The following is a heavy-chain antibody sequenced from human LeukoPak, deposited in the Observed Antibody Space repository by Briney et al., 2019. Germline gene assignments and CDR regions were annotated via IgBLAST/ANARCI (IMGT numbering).Heavy chain of an antibody. CDR2: IYYSGST. V-gene: IGHV4-39*01. CDR1: GDSISTSNSY. Sequence: SETLSLTCTVSGDSISTSNSYWGWIRQPPGKGLEWIGSIYYSGSTYYNPSLKSRVTISVDTSKNQFSLKLSSVTAADTAVYYCARQTRYPLYYMDVWGKGTTVTISS. D-gene: IGHD1-14*01. CDR3: ARQTRYPLYYMDV. J-gene: IGHJ6*03.